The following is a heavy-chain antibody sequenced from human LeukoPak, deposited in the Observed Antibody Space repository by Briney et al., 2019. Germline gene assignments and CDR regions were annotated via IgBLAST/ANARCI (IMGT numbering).Heavy chain of an antibody. CDR1: GNTLTTYG. V-gene: IGHV3-23*01. CDR2: FSDSGGST. D-gene: IGHD3-22*01. J-gene: IGHJ4*02. Sequence: GSLRLSCAVSGNTLTTYGMTWVRQAPGKGLEWVAGFSDSGGSTNYADSVKGRFTISRDNPKNTLYLQMNSLRAEDTAVYFCAKRGVVIRVILVGFHKEAYYFDSWGQGALVTVSS. CDR3: AKRGVVIRVILVGFHKEAYYFDS.